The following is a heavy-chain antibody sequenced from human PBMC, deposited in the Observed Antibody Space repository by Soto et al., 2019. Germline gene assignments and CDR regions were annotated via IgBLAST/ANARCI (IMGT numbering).Heavy chain of an antibody. D-gene: IGHD3-16*02. CDR1: GGTFSSYA. CDR2: IIPIFGTA. CDR3: ARDELLITFGGVIVHRWYFDL. J-gene: IGHJ2*01. V-gene: IGHV1-69*12. Sequence: QVQLVQSGAEVKKPGSSVKVSCKASGGTFSSYAISWVRQAPGQGLEWMGGIIPIFGTANYAQKFQGRVTITADESTSTAYMELGSLRSEDPAVYYCARDELLITFGGVIVHRWYFDLWGRGTLVTVSS.